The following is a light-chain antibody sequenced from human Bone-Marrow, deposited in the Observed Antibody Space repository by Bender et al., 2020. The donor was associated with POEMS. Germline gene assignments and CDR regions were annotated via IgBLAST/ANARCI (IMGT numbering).Light chain of an antibody. CDR3: AVWDDSLNGWM. CDR2: SSH. V-gene: IGLV1-44*01. J-gene: IGLJ3*02. Sequence: QSVLTQPPSASGTPGQRVTISCSGGSSNIGAHAVNWYQHLPGTAPKLLIYSSHRRPSEVPDRFSGSRSGPSASLAISGLQSEDEADYYCAVWDDSLNGWMFGGGTKLTVL. CDR1: SSNIGAHA.